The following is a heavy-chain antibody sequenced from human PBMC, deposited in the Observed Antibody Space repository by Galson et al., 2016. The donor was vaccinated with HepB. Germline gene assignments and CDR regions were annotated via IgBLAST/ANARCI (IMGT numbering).Heavy chain of an antibody. CDR1: GFTFGDYA. Sequence: SLRLSCAASGFTFGDYAMSWVRQAPGKGLEWVGFIRSKAYGGTTEYAASVKGRFTISRDDSKSIAYLQINSLKTEDTAGYYCTRRGVSGSYRYRAFDYWGQGTLVSVSS. J-gene: IGHJ4*02. D-gene: IGHD3-16*02. V-gene: IGHV3-49*04. CDR2: IRSKAYGGTT. CDR3: TRRGVSGSYRYRAFDY.